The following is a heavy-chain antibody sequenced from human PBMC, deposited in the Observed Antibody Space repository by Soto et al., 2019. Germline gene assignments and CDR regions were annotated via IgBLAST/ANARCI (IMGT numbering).Heavy chain of an antibody. J-gene: IGHJ6*02. V-gene: IGHV4-30-4*01. CDR3: ARGPGSGSYYTVYYGMDV. D-gene: IGHD3-10*01. CDR2: IYYSGST. Sequence: SETPSLTCTVSGGSISSGDYYWSWIRQPPGKGLEWIGYIYYSGSTYYNPSLKSRVTISVDTSKNQFSLKLSSVTAADTDVYYCARGPGSGSYYTVYYGMDVWGQGTTVTVSS. CDR1: GGSISSGDYY.